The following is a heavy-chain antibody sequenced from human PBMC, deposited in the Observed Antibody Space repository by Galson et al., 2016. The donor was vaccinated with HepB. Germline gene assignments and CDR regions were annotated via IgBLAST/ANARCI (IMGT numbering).Heavy chain of an antibody. Sequence: SETLSLTCAVYGGSFNDYYWGWIRRPPGKGLEWIGEINQSGNTSYQPSLKSRVPMSIDTSNNQFSLKLSSVTAADTAVFYCARAVSGFKYCGGDCYLFRNYFDYWDQGTLVTVSS. J-gene: IGHJ4*02. CDR3: ARAVSGFKYCGGDCYLFRNYFDY. CDR2: INQSGNT. D-gene: IGHD2-21*02. CDR1: GGSFNDYY. V-gene: IGHV4-34*01.